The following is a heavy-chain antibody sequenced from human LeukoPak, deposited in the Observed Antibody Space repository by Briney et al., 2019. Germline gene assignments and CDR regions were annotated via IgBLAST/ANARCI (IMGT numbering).Heavy chain of an antibody. CDR1: GISINTYY. J-gene: IGHJ6*02. CDR3: ARDSWDYIAMDV. V-gene: IGHV4-59*01. Sequence: PSETLSLTCTVAGISINTYYWSWIRQSPGKGLEWIGYVHHTGSADYNPSLRSRATKSLDTSKNQFSLKLTSATAADTAVYYCARDSWDYIAMDVWGPGTTVIVSS. D-gene: IGHD4/OR15-4a*01. CDR2: VHHTGSA.